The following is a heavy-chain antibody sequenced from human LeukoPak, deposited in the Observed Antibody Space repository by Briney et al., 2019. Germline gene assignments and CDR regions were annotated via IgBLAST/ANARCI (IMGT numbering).Heavy chain of an antibody. CDR2: IYYSGST. CDR1: GGSISSYY. CDR3: ARFGGGSYHYYFDY. J-gene: IGHJ4*02. D-gene: IGHD1-26*01. V-gene: IGHV4-59*01. Sequence: SETLSLTCTVSGGSISSYYWSWIRQPPGKGLEWIGYIYYSGSTNYNPSLKSRVTISVDTSKNQFSLKLSSVTAADTSVYYCARFGGGSYHYYFDYWGQGTLVTVSS.